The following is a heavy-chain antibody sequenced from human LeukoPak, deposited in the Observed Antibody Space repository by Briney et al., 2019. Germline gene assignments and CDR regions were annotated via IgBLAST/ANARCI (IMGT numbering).Heavy chain of an antibody. CDR2: ISSSSSCI. CDR3: ARDQLSIAVAGTIDY. J-gene: IGHJ4*02. D-gene: IGHD6-19*01. V-gene: IGHV3-21*01. Sequence: PGGSLRLSCAASGFTFSSYSMNWVRQAPGKGLEWVPSISSSSSCIYYADSVKGRFTISRDNAKNSLYLQMNSLRAEDTAVYYCARDQLSIAVAGTIDYWGQGTLVTVSS. CDR1: GFTFSSYS.